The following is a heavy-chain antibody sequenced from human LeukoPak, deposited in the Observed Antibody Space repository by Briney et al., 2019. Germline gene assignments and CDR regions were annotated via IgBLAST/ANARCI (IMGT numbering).Heavy chain of an antibody. CDR3: ARRIESGYNYGLFDWYFDL. Sequence: ASVKVSCKASGYTFTSYYMHWVRQAPGQGLEWMGIINPSGGSTSYAQKFQGRFTMTRDTSTSTVYMELSSLRSEDTAVYYCARRIESGYNYGLFDWYFDLWGRGTLVTVSS. D-gene: IGHD5-18*01. CDR2: INPSGGST. CDR1: GYTFTSYY. J-gene: IGHJ2*01. V-gene: IGHV1-46*01.